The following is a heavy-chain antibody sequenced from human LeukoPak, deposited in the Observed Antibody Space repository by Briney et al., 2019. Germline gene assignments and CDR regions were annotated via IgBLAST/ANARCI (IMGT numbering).Heavy chain of an antibody. D-gene: IGHD5-12*01. J-gene: IGHJ4*02. V-gene: IGHV4-59*12. CDR2: IYYRGTT. CDR3: ARLPRYGGYDHFDY. CDR1: GDSIDSYY. Sequence: SETLSLTCTVSGDSIDSYYWSCIRQPPGKGLEWIGYIYYRGTTSYNPFLKSRVTISVDTSKNQFSLKLNSVTAADTAVYYCARLPRYGGYDHFDYWGQGFLVIVSS.